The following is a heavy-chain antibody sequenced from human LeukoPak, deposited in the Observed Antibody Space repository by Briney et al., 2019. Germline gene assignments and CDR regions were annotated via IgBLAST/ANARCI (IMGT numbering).Heavy chain of an antibody. V-gene: IGHV3-23*01. CDR3: ARIRSGYYHDY. CDR1: GFTFSNYA. D-gene: IGHD3-3*01. Sequence: GGSLRLPCAASGFTFSNYAMSWVRQAPGKGLEWVSTISSSGGNTYYADSVKGRFTISRDNSKNTLYPQMNSLRAEDTAVYYCARIRSGYYHDYWGQGTLVTVSS. CDR2: ISSSGGNT. J-gene: IGHJ4*02.